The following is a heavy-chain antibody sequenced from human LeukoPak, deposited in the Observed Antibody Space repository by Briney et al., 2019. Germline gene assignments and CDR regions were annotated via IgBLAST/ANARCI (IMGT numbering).Heavy chain of an antibody. V-gene: IGHV1-8*03. CDR3: ARDHYSNQDLGDAFDI. CDR2: MNPNSGNT. J-gene: IGHJ3*02. Sequence: ASVKVSCKXSGYTFTSYDINWVRQATGQGLEWMGWMNPNSGNTGYSQKFQGRVTITRNTSISTAYMELSSLRSEDTAVYYCARDHYSNQDLGDAFDIWGQGTMVTVSS. D-gene: IGHD4-11*01. CDR1: GYTFTSYD.